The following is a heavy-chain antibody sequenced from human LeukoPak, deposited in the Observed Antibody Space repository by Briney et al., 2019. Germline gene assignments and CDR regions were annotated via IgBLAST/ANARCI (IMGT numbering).Heavy chain of an antibody. Sequence: GGSLRLSCAASGFTFSSYAMSWVRQAPGKGVEWVSAISGSGGSTYYADSVKGRFTISRDNSKNTLYLQMNSLRAEDTAVYYCAKEENEWLLPYYFDYWGQGTLVTVSS. CDR1: GFTFSSYA. J-gene: IGHJ4*02. D-gene: IGHD3-22*01. CDR2: ISGSGGST. CDR3: AKEENEWLLPYYFDY. V-gene: IGHV3-23*01.